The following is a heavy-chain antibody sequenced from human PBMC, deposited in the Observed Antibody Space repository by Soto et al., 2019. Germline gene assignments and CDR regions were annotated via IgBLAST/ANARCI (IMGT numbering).Heavy chain of an antibody. V-gene: IGHV3-66*02. J-gene: IGHJ4*02. CDR1: GLTVSSNY. CDR2: IYSAGNT. D-gene: IGHD6-13*01. Sequence: QPGGSLRLSCGASGLTVSSNYMTWVRQAPGKGLEWVSVIYSAGNTFYADSVKGRFTISRDNSKNTLYLQMNSLRAEDTAVYYCAREEAYSSSWWGYFDYWGQGTLVTVSS. CDR3: AREEAYSSSWWGYFDY.